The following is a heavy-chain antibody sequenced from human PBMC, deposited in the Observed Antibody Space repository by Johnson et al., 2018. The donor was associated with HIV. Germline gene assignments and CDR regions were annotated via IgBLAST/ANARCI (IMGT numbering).Heavy chain of an antibody. J-gene: IGHJ3*01. V-gene: IGHV3-33*06. CDR3: AKDRRGKQQLVTGNDAFAV. D-gene: IGHD6-13*01. Sequence: QVQLVESGGGVVQPGRSLRLSCAASGFTFSSYGMHWVRQAPGKGLEWVAVIWYDGSNKYYAYSVKGRFTISRDSSKNTLYLQMNSLRAEDTAVYYCAKDRRGKQQLVTGNDAFAVWGQGTMVAVSS. CDR1: GFTFSSYG. CDR2: IWYDGSNK.